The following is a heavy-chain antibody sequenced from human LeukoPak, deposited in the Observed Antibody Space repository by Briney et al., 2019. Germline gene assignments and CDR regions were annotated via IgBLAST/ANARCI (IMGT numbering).Heavy chain of an antibody. D-gene: IGHD6-19*01. J-gene: IGHJ5*02. V-gene: IGHV1-18*01. CDR1: GYTFFSYG. Sequence: ASMKVSCKASGYTFFSYGITWVRQAPGQGLEWMGWISAYNVNTNHAQKLQGRVTMTTDTSTSTAYMELRSLRSDDTAVYYCARWLAVAGQNWFDHWGQGTLVTVSS. CDR3: ARWLAVAGQNWFDH. CDR2: ISAYNVNT.